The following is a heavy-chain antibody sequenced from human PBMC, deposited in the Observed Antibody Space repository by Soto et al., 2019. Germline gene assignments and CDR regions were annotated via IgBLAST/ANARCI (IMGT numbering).Heavy chain of an antibody. Sequence: QVQLVQSGAEVKKPGSSVKVSYKASGGTFSSYAISWVRQAPGQGLEWMGGIIPIFGTANYAQKFQGRVTITADESTSTAYMELSSLRSEDTAVYYCARDPLSRYSYGYGWFDPWGQGTLVTVSS. D-gene: IGHD5-18*01. CDR2: IIPIFGTA. CDR3: ARDPLSRYSYGYGWFDP. V-gene: IGHV1-69*01. J-gene: IGHJ5*02. CDR1: GGTFSSYA.